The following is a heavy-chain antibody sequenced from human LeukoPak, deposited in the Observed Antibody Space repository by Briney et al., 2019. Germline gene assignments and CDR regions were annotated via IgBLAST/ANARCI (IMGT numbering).Heavy chain of an antibody. V-gene: IGHV3-15*01. CDR1: GFTFDNYA. D-gene: IGHD1-26*01. J-gene: IGHJ5*02. Sequence: PGGSLRLSCTASGFTFDNYAMSWFRQAPGKGLVWVGRIKNKTNGGTTDYAAPVKGRFTISRDDSKNTLYLQMNSLKTEDTAVYYCTTTIVGVTTWFDPWGQGTLVTVSS. CDR2: IKNKTNGGTT. CDR3: TTTIVGVTTWFDP.